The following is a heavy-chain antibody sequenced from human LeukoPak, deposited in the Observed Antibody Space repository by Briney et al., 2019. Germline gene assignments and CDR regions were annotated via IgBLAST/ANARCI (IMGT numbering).Heavy chain of an antibody. CDR1: GYSFTSYW. D-gene: IGHD2-15*01. CDR3: ARRLRYCSGGSCYPGAFDY. V-gene: IGHV5-10-1*04. Sequence: GESLKISCKGSGYSFTSYWISWVRQMPGKGLEWMGRIDPSDSYTNYSPSFQGQVTISADKSISTAYLQWSSLKASDTAMYYCARRLRYCSGGSCYPGAFDYWGQGTLVTVSS. CDR2: IDPSDSYT. J-gene: IGHJ4*02.